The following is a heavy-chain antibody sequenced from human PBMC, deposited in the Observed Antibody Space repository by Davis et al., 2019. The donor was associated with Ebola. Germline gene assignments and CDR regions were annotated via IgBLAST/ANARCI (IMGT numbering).Heavy chain of an antibody. V-gene: IGHV4-31*03. J-gene: IGHJ6*02. CDR3: ARDSQPMYYYGSGNYYYGMDV. CDR1: GGSISSGGYY. Sequence: MPSETLSLTCTVSGGSISSGGYYWSWIRQHPGEGLEWIGYIYYSGSTYYNPSLKSRVTISVDTSKNQFSLKLSSVTAADTAVYYCARDSQPMYYYGSGNYYYGMDVWGQGTTVTVSS. D-gene: IGHD3-10*01. CDR2: IYYSGST.